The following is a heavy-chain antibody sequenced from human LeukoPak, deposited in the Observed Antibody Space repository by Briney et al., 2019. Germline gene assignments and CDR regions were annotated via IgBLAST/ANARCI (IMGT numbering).Heavy chain of an antibody. CDR1: GYTFAGDY. CDR3: ARSLQTGYDY. V-gene: IGHV1-2*04. J-gene: IGHJ4*02. Sequence: ASVKVSCRASGYTFAGDYMHWVRQAPGQGLEWMGWINPNSGGTNYAQKFQGWVTMTRDTSISTAYMELSRLRSDDTAVYYCARSLQTGYDYWGQGTLVTVSS. D-gene: IGHD3-9*01. CDR2: INPNSGGT.